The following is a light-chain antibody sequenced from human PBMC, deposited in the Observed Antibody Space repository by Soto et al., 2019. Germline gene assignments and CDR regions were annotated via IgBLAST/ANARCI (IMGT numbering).Light chain of an antibody. CDR1: QSVSSSY. CDR3: QQYGSSPYT. CDR2: GAS. J-gene: IGKJ2*01. Sequence: EIALTQSPGTLSLSPGERATLSCRASQSVSSSYLAWYQQKLGQAPRLLIHGASSRATGIPDRFSGSGSGKDFTLTINRLEPEDFAVYYWQQYGSSPYTFGQGTKREIK. V-gene: IGKV3-20*01.